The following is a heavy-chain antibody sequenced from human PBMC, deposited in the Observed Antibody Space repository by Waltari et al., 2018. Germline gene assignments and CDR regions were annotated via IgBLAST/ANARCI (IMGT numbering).Heavy chain of an antibody. CDR3: ARDRGASYYDFWSGHIDY. J-gene: IGHJ4*02. V-gene: IGHV4-61*02. D-gene: IGHD3-3*01. Sequence: QVQLQESGPGLVKPSQTLSLTCTVSGGSISSGSYYWSWIRQPAGRGLEWIGRIYTSGSTNYNPSLKSRVTRSVDTSKNQFSLKLSSVTAADTAVYYCARDRGASYYDFWSGHIDYWGQGTLVTVSS. CDR2: IYTSGST. CDR1: GGSISSGSYY.